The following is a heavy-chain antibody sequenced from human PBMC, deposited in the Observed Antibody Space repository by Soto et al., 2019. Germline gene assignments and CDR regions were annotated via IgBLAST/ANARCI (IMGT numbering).Heavy chain of an antibody. D-gene: IGHD2-8*02. CDR2: ISYDGSNK. V-gene: IGHV3-30*03. J-gene: IGHJ4*02. Sequence: QVQLVESGGGVVQPGRSLRLSCAASGFTFSSYGMHWVRQAPGKGLEWVAVISYDGSNKYYADSVKGRFTISRDNSKNTLYPQMNSRRAEDTAVYYCVSAGGAPPCWGQGTLVTVSS. CDR3: VSAGGAPPC. CDR1: GFTFSSYG.